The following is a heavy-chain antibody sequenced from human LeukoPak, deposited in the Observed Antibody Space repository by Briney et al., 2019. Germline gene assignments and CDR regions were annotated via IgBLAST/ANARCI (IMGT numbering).Heavy chain of an antibody. J-gene: IGHJ1*01. CDR2: ISAYNGYT. Sequence: ASVKVSCKASGYTFTNYGISWVRQAPGQGLEWMGWISAYNGYTDYAQKLQFRGTMTTDTSTSTAYMELRSLRSDDTAVYYCARDKAVTTEVTQHFQHWGQGTLVTVSS. CDR1: GYTFTNYG. D-gene: IGHD4-23*01. V-gene: IGHV1-18*01. CDR3: ARDKAVTTEVTQHFQH.